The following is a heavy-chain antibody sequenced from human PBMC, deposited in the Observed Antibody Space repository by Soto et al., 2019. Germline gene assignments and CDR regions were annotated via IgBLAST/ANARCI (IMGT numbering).Heavy chain of an antibody. CDR1: GFTFSSFS. CDR3: AKKVNSGPGSQFFDY. CDR2: FSTGGDGGAT. V-gene: IGHV3-23*01. Sequence: GGSLRLSCAASGFTFSSFSMSWVRQAPGKGLEWVSGFSTGGDGGATYYADSVKGRFTISRDNSKNTPFLQMNSLRAEDTAIYYCAKKVNSGPGSQFFDYWGQGARVTVSS. D-gene: IGHD3-10*01. J-gene: IGHJ4*02.